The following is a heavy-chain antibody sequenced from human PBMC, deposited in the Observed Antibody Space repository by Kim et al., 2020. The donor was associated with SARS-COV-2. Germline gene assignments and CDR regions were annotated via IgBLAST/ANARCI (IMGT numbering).Heavy chain of an antibody. J-gene: IGHJ5*02. CDR2: ISAYNGNT. CDR1: GYTFTSYG. D-gene: IGHD3-16*01. CDR3: ARVRLGESRDWFDP. Sequence: ASVKVSCKASGYTFTSYGISWVRQAPGQGLEWMGWISAYNGNTNYAQKLQGRVTMTTDTSTSTAYMELRSLRSDDTAVYYCARVRLGESRDWFDPWGQGTLVTVSS. V-gene: IGHV1-18*04.